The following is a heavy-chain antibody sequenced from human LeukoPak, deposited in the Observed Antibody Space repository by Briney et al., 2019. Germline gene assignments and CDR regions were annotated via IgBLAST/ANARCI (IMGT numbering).Heavy chain of an antibody. CDR3: ARRYFGMDV. Sequence: GGSLRLSCAASGFTVSSNCMTWVRQAPGKGLEWVSVIYSGGNTYYADSVKGRFIISRDNSKNTLYLQMNSLRAEDTAVYYCARRYFGMDVWGQGTTVTVSS. CDR2: IYSGGNT. J-gene: IGHJ6*02. CDR1: GFTVSSNC. V-gene: IGHV3-66*04.